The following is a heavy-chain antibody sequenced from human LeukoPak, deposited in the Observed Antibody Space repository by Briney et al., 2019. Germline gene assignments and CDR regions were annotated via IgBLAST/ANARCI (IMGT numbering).Heavy chain of an antibody. Sequence: PSETLSLTCTVSGGSISSYYWSWIRQPPGKGLEWIGYIYYSGSTNYNPSLKSRVTISVDTSKNQFPLKLSSVTAADTAVYYCARADIDYGSGSYYRRPLYYYGMDVWGQGTTVTVSS. CDR2: IYYSGST. J-gene: IGHJ6*02. V-gene: IGHV4-59*01. CDR1: GGSISSYY. D-gene: IGHD3-10*01. CDR3: ARADIDYGSGSYYRRPLYYYGMDV.